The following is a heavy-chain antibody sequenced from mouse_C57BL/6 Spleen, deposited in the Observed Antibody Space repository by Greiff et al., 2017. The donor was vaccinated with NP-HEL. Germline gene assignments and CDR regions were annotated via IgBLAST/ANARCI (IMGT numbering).Heavy chain of an antibody. V-gene: IGHV2-2*01. D-gene: IGHD2-4*01. CDR1: GFSLTSYG. Sequence: VQLKESGPGLVQPSQSLSITCTVSGFSLTSYGVHWVRQSPGKGLEWLGVIWSGGSTDYNAAFISRLSISKDNSKSQVFFKMNSLQADDTAIYYCARYYDADYFDYWGQGTTLTVSS. CDR3: ARYYDADYFDY. CDR2: IWSGGST. J-gene: IGHJ2*01.